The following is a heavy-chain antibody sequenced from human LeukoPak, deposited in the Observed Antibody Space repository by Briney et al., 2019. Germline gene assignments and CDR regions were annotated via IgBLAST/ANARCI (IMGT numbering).Heavy chain of an antibody. CDR2: ISSSSSYI. CDR3: ARDKYSSGWYGDY. J-gene: IGHJ4*02. CDR1: GFTFSSYS. D-gene: IGHD6-19*01. V-gene: IGHV3-21*01. Sequence: GSLRLSCAASGFTFSSYSMNWVRQAPGKGLEWVSSISSSSSYIYYADSVKGRFTISGDNAKNSLYLQMNSLRAEDTAVYYCARDKYSSGWYGDYWGQGTLVTVSS.